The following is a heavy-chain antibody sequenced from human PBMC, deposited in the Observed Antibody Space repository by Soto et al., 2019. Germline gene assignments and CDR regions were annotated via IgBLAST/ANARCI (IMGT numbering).Heavy chain of an antibody. CDR2: ISGSGGST. V-gene: IGHV3-23*01. Sequence: GGSLRLSCAASGFTFSSYAMSWVRQAPGKGLEWVSAISGSGGSTYYADSVKGRFTISRDNSKNTLYLQMNSLRAEDTAVYYCAKGGHYGSGSYSKTYYYYYMDVWGKGTTVTVSS. CDR1: GFTFSSYA. J-gene: IGHJ6*03. CDR3: AKGGHYGSGSYSKTYYYYYMDV. D-gene: IGHD3-10*01.